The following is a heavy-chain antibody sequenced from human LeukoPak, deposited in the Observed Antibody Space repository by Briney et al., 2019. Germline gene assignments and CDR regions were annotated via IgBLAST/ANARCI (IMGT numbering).Heavy chain of an antibody. CDR1: GFTFSNAY. D-gene: IGHD3-10*02. J-gene: IGHJ4*02. Sequence: GGSLRLSCAASGFTFSNAYMNWVRQAPGKGLEWVGRIKPKTEGETTEYAAPVKDRFSISRDDSKSMMYLQMNSLKTEDTAVYYCITPLPCSAQGGQGTLVTVSS. CDR3: ITPLPCSAQ. V-gene: IGHV3-15*07. CDR2: IKPKTEGETT.